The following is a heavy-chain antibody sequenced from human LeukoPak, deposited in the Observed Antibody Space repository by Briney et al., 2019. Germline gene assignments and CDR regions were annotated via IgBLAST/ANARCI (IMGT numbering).Heavy chain of an antibody. CDR3: ARRQGYCSATSCYTRRFDY. V-gene: IGHV4-34*01. D-gene: IGHD2-2*02. CDR1: GASFSDYY. Sequence: PSETLSLTCAVSGASFSDYYWTWIRQPPGKALEWIGDVNHSGSTDYNPSLQSRVTISVATSKNQFSLRLTSATAADTAAYYCARRQGYCSATSCYTRRFDYWGQGTLVTVSS. CDR2: VNHSGST. J-gene: IGHJ4*02.